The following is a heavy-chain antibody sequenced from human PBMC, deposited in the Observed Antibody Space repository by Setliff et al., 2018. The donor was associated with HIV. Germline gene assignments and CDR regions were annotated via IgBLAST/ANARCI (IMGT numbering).Heavy chain of an antibody. Sequence: PSETLSLTCAVSGDSVSGPNYNWGWIRQPPGKGLEWIGTISFRGSTSYNPSLKSRVTISLDTSKSQFSLNLNSVTAADAAVYYCTGPAMAAAGPLEYYYYYGTDVWGQGTTVTVSS. V-gene: IGHV4-39*01. CDR3: TGPAMAAAGPLEYYYYYGTDV. CDR2: ISFRGST. D-gene: IGHD6-13*01. J-gene: IGHJ6*02. CDR1: GDSVSGPNYN.